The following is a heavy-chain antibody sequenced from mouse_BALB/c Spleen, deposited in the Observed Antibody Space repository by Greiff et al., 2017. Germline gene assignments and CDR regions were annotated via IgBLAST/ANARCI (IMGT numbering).Heavy chain of an antibody. J-gene: IGHJ4*01. D-gene: IGHD1-1*01. Sequence: EVKLVESGGGLVKPGGSLKLSCAASGFTFSSYTMSWVRQTPEKRLEWVATISSGGSYTYYPDSVKGRFTISRDNAKNTLYLQMSSLKSEDTAMYYCTRGGDYYYGSLDYWGQGTSVTVSS. V-gene: IGHV5-6-4*01. CDR3: TRGGDYYYGSLDY. CDR1: GFTFSSYT. CDR2: ISSGGSYT.